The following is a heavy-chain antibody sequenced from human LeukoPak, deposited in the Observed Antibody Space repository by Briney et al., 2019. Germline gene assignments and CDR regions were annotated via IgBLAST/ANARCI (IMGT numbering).Heavy chain of an antibody. J-gene: IGHJ4*02. D-gene: IGHD5-12*01. Sequence: GGSLRLSCAASGFTFSSYAMHWVRQAPGKGLEWVAVISYDGSNKYYADSVKGRFTISRDNSKNTLYLQMNSLRAEDTAVYYCAKDSGYEEYSYGVIDYWGQGTLVTVSS. CDR3: AKDSGYEEYSYGVIDY. V-gene: IGHV3-30*04. CDR2: ISYDGSNK. CDR1: GFTFSSYA.